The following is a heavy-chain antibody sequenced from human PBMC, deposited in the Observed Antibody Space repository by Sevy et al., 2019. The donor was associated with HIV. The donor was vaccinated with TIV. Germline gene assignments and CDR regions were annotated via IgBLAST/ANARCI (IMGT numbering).Heavy chain of an antibody. CDR2: IWYDGSYE. J-gene: IGHJ5*02. V-gene: IGHV3-33*06. D-gene: IGHD3-3*01. CDR3: AKTFAIFGVLMSPDFDP. CDR1: GFTFSNYG. Sequence: GGSLRLSCAASGFTFSNYGMHWVRQAPGKGLEWVAVIWYDGSYEYYPDSVKGRFTISRDNAKSTLYLQMNRLRAEDTAVYYCAKTFAIFGVLMSPDFDPWGQGTLVTVSS.